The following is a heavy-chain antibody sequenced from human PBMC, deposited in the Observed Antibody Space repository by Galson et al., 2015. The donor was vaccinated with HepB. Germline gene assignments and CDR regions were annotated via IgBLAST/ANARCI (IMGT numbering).Heavy chain of an antibody. D-gene: IGHD3-16*02. J-gene: IGHJ3*02. CDR2: INAGNGNT. Sequence: SVKVSCKASGYTFTSYAMHWVRQAPGQRLEWMGWINAGNGNTKYSQKFQGRVTITRDTSASTAYMELSSLRSEDTAVYYCARDPTFGGVIVMLGDAFDIWGQGTMVTVSS. V-gene: IGHV1-3*01. CDR3: ARDPTFGGVIVMLGDAFDI. CDR1: GYTFTSYA.